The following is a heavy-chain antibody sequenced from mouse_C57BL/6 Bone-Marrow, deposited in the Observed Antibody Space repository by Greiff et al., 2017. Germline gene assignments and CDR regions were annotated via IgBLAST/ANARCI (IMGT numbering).Heavy chain of an antibody. CDR2: IRNKANNHAT. Sequence: EVQLQESGGGLVQPGGSMKLSCAASGFTFSDAWMDWVRQSPEKGLEWVADIRNKANNHATYYAESVKGRFTISRDDSKSSVYLQMNSLRAEDTGIYYCTRELRSWFAYWGQGTLVTVSA. J-gene: IGHJ3*01. V-gene: IGHV6-6*01. CDR3: TRELRSWFAY. CDR1: GFTFSDAW. D-gene: IGHD1-1*01.